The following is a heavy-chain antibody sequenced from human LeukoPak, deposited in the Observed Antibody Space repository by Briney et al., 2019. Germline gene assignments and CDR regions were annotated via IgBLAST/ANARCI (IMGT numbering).Heavy chain of an antibody. J-gene: IGHJ6*03. CDR1: GFTFSDYY. V-gene: IGHV3-11*01. D-gene: IGHD3-22*01. CDR3: AKAEMLDSSGYYYVHYYYYMDV. Sequence: PGGSLRLSCAASGFTFSDYYMSWIRQAPGKGLEWVSYISSSGSTIYYADSVKGRFTISRDNSKNTMYLQMNSLRAEDTAVYYCAKAEMLDSSGYYYVHYYYYMDVWGKGTTVTISS. CDR2: ISSSGSTI.